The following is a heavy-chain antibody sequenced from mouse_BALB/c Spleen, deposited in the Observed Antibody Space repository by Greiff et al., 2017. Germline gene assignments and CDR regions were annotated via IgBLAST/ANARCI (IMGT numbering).Heavy chain of an antibody. CDR2: INPYNGGT. V-gene: IGHV1-18*01. CDR1: GYSFTGYT. D-gene: IGHD1-2*01. J-gene: IGHJ3*01. Sequence: VQLKESGPELVKPGASMKISCKASGYSFTGYTMNWVKQSHGKNLEWIGLINPYNGGTSYNQKFKGKATLTVDKSSSTAYMELLSLTSEDSAVYYCAVTTATVRGTFAYWGQGTLVTVSA. CDR3: AVTTATVRGTFAY.